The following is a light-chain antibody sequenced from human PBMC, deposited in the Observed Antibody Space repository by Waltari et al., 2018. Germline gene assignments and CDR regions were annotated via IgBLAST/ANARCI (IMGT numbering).Light chain of an antibody. V-gene: IGKV3-20*01. CDR2: GAS. CDR3: QHNVKLPVT. Sequence: EIVLTQSPGTLSLSPGERATLSCRANQSVSRALVGYQQKPGQAPRLLIYGASTRAAGVPDRFSGSGSGTDFSLTISRLDPEDFAVYYCQHNVKLPVTFGQGTKVEI. J-gene: IGKJ1*01. CDR1: QSVSRA.